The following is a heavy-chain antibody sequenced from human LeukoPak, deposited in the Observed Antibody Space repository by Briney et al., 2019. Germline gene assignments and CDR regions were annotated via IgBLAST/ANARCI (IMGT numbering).Heavy chain of an antibody. J-gene: IGHJ4*02. V-gene: IGHV4-34*01. CDR2: INHSGST. CDR3: ARGPSSGWPRRFGNTGYYFDY. Sequence: PSETLSLTCAVYGGSFSGYYWSWIRQPPGKGLEWIGEINHSGSTNYNPSLKSRVTISVDTSKNQFSLKLSSVTAADTAVYYCARGPSSGWPRRFGNTGYYFDYWGQGTLVTVSS. CDR1: GGSFSGYY. D-gene: IGHD6-25*01.